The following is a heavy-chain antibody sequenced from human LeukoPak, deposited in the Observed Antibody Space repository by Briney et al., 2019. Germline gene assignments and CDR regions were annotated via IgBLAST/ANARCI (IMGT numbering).Heavy chain of an antibody. Sequence: ASVKVSCKASGYTFTGYYMHWVRQAPGQGLEWMGWINPNSGDTNYSQKFQGRVSMTRDTSINTAYMELSRLTSDDTAVYYCARDLYSSGWTDAFDIWGQGTMFTVSS. D-gene: IGHD6-19*01. CDR3: ARDLYSSGWTDAFDI. J-gene: IGHJ3*02. CDR1: GYTFTGYY. V-gene: IGHV1-2*02. CDR2: INPNSGDT.